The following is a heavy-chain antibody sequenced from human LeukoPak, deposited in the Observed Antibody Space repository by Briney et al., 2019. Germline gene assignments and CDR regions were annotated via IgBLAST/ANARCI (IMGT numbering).Heavy chain of an antibody. CDR2: IYHSGST. Sequence: PSETLSLTRAVSGGSISSSNWWSWVRQPPGKGLEWIGEIYHSGSTNYNPSLKSRVTISVDKSKNQFSLKLSSVTVADTAVYYCARRGYSYGYLFYYYGMDVWGQGTTVTVSS. CDR3: ARRGYSYGYLFYYYGMDV. J-gene: IGHJ6*02. D-gene: IGHD5-18*01. V-gene: IGHV4-4*02. CDR1: GGSISSSNW.